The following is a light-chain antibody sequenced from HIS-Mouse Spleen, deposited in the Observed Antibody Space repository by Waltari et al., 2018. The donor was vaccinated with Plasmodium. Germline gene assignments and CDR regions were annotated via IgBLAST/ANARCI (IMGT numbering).Light chain of an antibody. CDR2: AAS. CDR1: QSISSY. J-gene: IGKJ1*01. CDR3: QQNYNTWT. V-gene: IGKV1-39*01. Sequence: DIQMTQSPSSLSASVGDRVTITCRASQSISSYLNWYQQKPGKAPKLLIYAASSLQSGVPSRFSGSGYGTDFTLTISSLQPEDFATYYCQQNYNTWTFGQGTKVEIK.